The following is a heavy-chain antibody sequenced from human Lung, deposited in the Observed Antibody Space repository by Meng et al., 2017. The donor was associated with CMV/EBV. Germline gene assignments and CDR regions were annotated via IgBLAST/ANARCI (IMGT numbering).Heavy chain of an antibody. CDR1: GYTFTAYY. J-gene: IGHJ5*02. CDR3: ARSIVVVIATLDP. D-gene: IGHD2-21*01. Sequence: SVXVSXXASGYTFTAYYLHWVRQAPGQGLEWMGWINPNTGDTNYAQKFQGRVTMTRDTSISTAYMELSSLTSDDTAVYYCARSIVVVIATLDPWGKGTRVTVAS. CDR2: INPNTGDT. V-gene: IGHV1-2*02.